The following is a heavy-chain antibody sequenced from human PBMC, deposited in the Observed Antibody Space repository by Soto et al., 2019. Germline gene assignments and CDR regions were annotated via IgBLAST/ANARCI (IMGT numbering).Heavy chain of an antibody. D-gene: IGHD3-3*01. J-gene: IGHJ4*02. Sequence: PSETLSLTCTVSGGSISSSSYYWGWIRQPPGKGLEWIGSIYYSGSTYYNPSLKSRVTISVDTSKNQFSLKLSSVTAADTAVYYCARHQVWSVYYFDYGGQGTRATFPS. V-gene: IGHV4-39*01. CDR1: GGSISSSSYY. CDR3: ARHQVWSVYYFDY. CDR2: IYYSGST.